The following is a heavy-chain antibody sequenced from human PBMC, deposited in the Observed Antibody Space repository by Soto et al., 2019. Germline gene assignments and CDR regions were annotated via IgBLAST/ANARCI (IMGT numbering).Heavy chain of an antibody. J-gene: IGHJ3*01. CDR2: IWYDGSNK. Sequence: QVQLVESGGGVVQPGRSLRLSCAASGFTFSSYGMHWVRQAPGKGLEWVAVIWYDGSNKYYADSVKGRFTISRDNSKNTLYLQMNSLRAEDTAVYYCARENDAFDLWGQGTMVTVSS. V-gene: IGHV3-33*01. CDR3: ARENDAFDL. CDR1: GFTFSSYG.